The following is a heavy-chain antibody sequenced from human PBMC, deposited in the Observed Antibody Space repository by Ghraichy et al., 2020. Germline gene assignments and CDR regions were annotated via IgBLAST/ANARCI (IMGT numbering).Heavy chain of an antibody. Sequence: SETLSLTCTVSGGSISSSSYYWGWIRQPPGKGLEWIGSIYYSGSTYYNPSLKSRVTISVDTSKNQSSLKLSSVTAADTAVYYCARPLFWSSHLSWFDPWGQGTLVTVSS. V-gene: IGHV4-39*01. D-gene: IGHD3-3*01. CDR2: IYYSGST. CDR3: ARPLFWSSHLSWFDP. J-gene: IGHJ5*02. CDR1: GGSISSSSYY.